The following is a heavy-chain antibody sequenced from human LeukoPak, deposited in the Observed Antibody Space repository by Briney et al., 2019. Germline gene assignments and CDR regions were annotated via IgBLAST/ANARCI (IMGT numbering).Heavy chain of an antibody. Sequence: GGSLRLSCAASGFTVSSNYMSWVRQAPGKGLEWVSVIYSGGSTYYADSVKGRFTISRDNSKNTLYLQMNSLRAEDTAVYYCAKGTGYSYGYHFDYWGQGTLVTVSS. CDR3: AKGTGYSYGYHFDY. D-gene: IGHD5-18*01. J-gene: IGHJ4*02. CDR2: IYSGGST. CDR1: GFTVSSNY. V-gene: IGHV3-53*05.